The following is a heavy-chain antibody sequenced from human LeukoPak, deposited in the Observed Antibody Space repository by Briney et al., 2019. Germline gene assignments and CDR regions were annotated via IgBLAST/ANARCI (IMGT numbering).Heavy chain of an antibody. V-gene: IGHV3-30*02. CDR2: IPYDGSNK. CDR3: AKDICGGDCYPHGGY. CDR1: GFTFSNYG. J-gene: IGHJ4*02. Sequence: GGSLRLSCAASGFTFSNYGMHWVRQAPGKGLEWVAFIPYDGSNKYYADSLKGRCTITRDNSKNALYLQMNSLRAEDTAIYYCAKDICGGDCYPHGGYWGQGTLVTVSS. D-gene: IGHD2-21*01.